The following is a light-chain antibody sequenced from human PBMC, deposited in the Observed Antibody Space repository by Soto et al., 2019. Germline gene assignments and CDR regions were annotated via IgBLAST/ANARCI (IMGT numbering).Light chain of an antibody. CDR1: QSVSSSY. CDR2: GAS. J-gene: IGKJ4*01. Sequence: EIVLTQSPGTLSLSPGERATLSCRASQSVSSSYLAWYQQKPGQAHRLLIYGASSRATGIPDRFSGSGSGTDFTLTISRLEPEDFAVYYCQQYGSSPCTFGGGTKVEIK. CDR3: QQYGSSPCT. V-gene: IGKV3-20*01.